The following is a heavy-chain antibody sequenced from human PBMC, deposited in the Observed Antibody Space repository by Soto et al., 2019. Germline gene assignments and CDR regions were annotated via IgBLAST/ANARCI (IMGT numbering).Heavy chain of an antibody. V-gene: IGHV3-30*18. J-gene: IGHJ4*02. D-gene: IGHD6-6*01. CDR3: AKDQEAVLLGSIAARPAFDY. CDR1: GFTFSSYG. Sequence: GGSLRLSCAASGFTFSSYGMHWVRQAPGKGLEWVAVISYDGSNKYYADSVKGRFTISRDNSKNTLYLQMNSLRAEDTAVYYCAKDQEAVLLGSIAARPAFDYWGQGTLVTVSS. CDR2: ISYDGSNK.